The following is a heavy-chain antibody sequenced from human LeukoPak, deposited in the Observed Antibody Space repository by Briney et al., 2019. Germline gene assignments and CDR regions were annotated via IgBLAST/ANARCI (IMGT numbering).Heavy chain of an antibody. CDR3: AELGITMIGGV. D-gene: IGHD3-10*02. CDR2: ISSSGSTI. J-gene: IGHJ6*04. Sequence: GGSLRLSCAASGFTFSSYEMNWVRQAPGKGLEWVSYISSSGSTIYYADSVKGRFTMSRDNAKNSLYLQMNSLRAEGTAVYYCAELGITMIGGVWGKGTTVTISS. V-gene: IGHV3-48*03. CDR1: GFTFSSYE.